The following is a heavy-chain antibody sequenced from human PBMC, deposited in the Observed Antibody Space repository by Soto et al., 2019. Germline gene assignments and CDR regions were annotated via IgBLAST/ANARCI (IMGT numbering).Heavy chain of an antibody. CDR3: ARSSGWNRFDY. J-gene: IGHJ4*02. Sequence: EVQLVESGGGLVQPGGSLRLSCAASGFTVSSNFMNWVRQAPGKGLEWVSVIYSDGSTYYADSVKGRFTISRDNSKNTLYLQMNSLRAEDTPVYYCARSSGWNRFDYWGQGTLVTVSS. CDR1: GFTVSSNF. V-gene: IGHV3-66*01. D-gene: IGHD6-19*01. CDR2: IYSDGST.